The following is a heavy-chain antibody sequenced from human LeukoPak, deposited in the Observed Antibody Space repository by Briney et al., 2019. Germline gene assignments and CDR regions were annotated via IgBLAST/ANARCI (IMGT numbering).Heavy chain of an antibody. CDR3: TKDLSAYYYDSRGRKDY. Sequence: PGGSLRLSCAASGFTFSNYAMSWVRQAPGRGLEGVSAISGSGGSTYYADSVKGRFTISRDNSKNTLYLQMNSLIAEDTAVYYCTKDLSAYYYDSRGRKDYWGQGTLVTVSS. CDR2: ISGSGGST. CDR1: GFTFSNYA. V-gene: IGHV3-23*01. J-gene: IGHJ4*02. D-gene: IGHD3-22*01.